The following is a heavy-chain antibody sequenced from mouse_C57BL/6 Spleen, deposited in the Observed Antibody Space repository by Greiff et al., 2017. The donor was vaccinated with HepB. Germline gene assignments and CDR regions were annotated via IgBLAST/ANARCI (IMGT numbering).Heavy chain of an antibody. CDR2: IDPSDSET. J-gene: IGHJ1*03. CDR3: ARTELDWYFDV. Sequence: QVQLQQPGAELVRPGSSVKLSCKASGYTFTSYWMHWVKQRPIQGLEWIGNIDPSDSETHYNQKFKDKATLTVDKSSSTAYLQLSSLTSEDTAIYYCARTELDWYFDVWGTGTTVTVSS. CDR1: GYTFTSYW. V-gene: IGHV1-52*01.